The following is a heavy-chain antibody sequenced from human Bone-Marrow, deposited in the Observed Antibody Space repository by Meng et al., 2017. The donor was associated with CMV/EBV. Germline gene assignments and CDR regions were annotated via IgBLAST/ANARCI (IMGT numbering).Heavy chain of an antibody. CDR3: ARADYDLDY. J-gene: IGHJ4*02. Sequence: LSCAASGLTFSDFYMSWIRQAPGKGLEWLSYISSSGSTIYYADSVKGRFTISRDNAKNSLYLQMNSLRAEDTAVYYCARADYDLDYWGQGTLVTVSS. V-gene: IGHV3-11*01. D-gene: IGHD3-22*01. CDR2: ISSSGSTI. CDR1: GLTFSDFY.